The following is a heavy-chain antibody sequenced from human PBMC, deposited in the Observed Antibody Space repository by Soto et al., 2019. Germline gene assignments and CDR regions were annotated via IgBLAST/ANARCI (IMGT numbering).Heavy chain of an antibody. CDR3: ARLNYYDSSGYSRLLDY. V-gene: IGHV4-59*01. CDR2: IYYSGST. Sequence: PSETLSLTCTVSGGSISSYYWSWIRQPPGKGLEWIGYIYYSGSTNYNPSLKSRVTISVDTSKNQFSLKLSSVTAADTAVYYCARLNYYDSSGYSRLLDYWGQGTLVTVSS. J-gene: IGHJ4*02. D-gene: IGHD3-22*01. CDR1: GGSISSYY.